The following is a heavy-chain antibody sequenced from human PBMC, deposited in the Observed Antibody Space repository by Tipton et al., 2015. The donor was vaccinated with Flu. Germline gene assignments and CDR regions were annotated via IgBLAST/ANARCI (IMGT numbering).Heavy chain of an antibody. J-gene: IGHJ4*02. CDR1: GFTFSDYY. Sequence: GSLRLSCAASGFTFSDYYMSWIRQAPGKGLEWLSHISSSGSTINYADSVKGRFTISRDNARNTLYLQMSSLRVEDTALYYCARDPRDGHYFDSWGQGTLVTVSS. D-gene: IGHD5-24*01. V-gene: IGHV3-11*04. CDR2: ISSSGSTI. CDR3: ARDPRDGHYFDS.